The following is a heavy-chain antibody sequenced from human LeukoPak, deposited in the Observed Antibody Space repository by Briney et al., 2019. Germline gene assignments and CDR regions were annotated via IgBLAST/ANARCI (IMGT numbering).Heavy chain of an antibody. CDR1: GYTFTSYG. V-gene: IGHV1-18*01. J-gene: IGHJ5*02. Sequence: ASVKVSCKASGYTFTSYGISWVRQAPGQGLEWMGWISAYNGNTNYAQKLQGRVTMTTDTSTSTAYMELRSLRSDDTAVYYCARDKLDRIEGATQGPQNWFDPWGQGTLVTVSS. CDR2: ISAYNGNT. CDR3: ARDKLDRIEGATQGPQNWFDP. D-gene: IGHD1-26*01.